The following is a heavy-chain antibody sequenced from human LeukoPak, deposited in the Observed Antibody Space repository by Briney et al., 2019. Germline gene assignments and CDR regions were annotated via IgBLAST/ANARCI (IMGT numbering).Heavy chain of an antibody. CDR2: ITDSGGDT. Sequence: GGSLRLSCAGSGFSFDSYAMSWVRQAPGKGLEWVLAITDSGGDTYSADSVKGRFTISRDNSKNTLYLQMNSLRAEDTAVYYCAREGGSGSYSYAFDIWGQRTMVTVSS. CDR1: GFSFDSYA. V-gene: IGHV3-23*01. J-gene: IGHJ3*02. D-gene: IGHD1-26*01. CDR3: AREGGSGSYSYAFDI.